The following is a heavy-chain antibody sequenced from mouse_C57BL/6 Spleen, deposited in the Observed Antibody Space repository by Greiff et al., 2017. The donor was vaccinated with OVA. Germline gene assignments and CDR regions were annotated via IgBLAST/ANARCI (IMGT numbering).Heavy chain of an antibody. CDR1: GFNIKDYY. CDR3: TRYYYGSSYPYYAMDY. Sequence: EVQLQQSGAELVRPGASVKLSCTASGFNIKDYYMHWVKQRPEQGLEWIGRIDPEDGDTEYAPKFQGKATMTADTSSNTAYLQLSSLTSEDTAVYYCTRYYYGSSYPYYAMDYWGQGTSVTVSS. V-gene: IGHV14-1*01. D-gene: IGHD1-1*01. CDR2: IDPEDGDT. J-gene: IGHJ4*01.